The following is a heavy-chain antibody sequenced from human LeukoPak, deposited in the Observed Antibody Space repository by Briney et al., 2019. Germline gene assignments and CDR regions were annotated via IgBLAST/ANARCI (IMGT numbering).Heavy chain of an antibody. D-gene: IGHD2-2*01. CDR2: IYSGGST. Sequence: GGSLRLSCAASGFTVSSNYMSWVRQAPGEGLEWVSVIYSGGSTYYADSVKGRFTISRDNSKNTPYLQMNSLRAEDTAVYYCARAGHSQREIDYWGQGTLVTVSS. CDR1: GFTVSSNY. V-gene: IGHV3-66*01. J-gene: IGHJ4*02. CDR3: ARAGHSQREIDY.